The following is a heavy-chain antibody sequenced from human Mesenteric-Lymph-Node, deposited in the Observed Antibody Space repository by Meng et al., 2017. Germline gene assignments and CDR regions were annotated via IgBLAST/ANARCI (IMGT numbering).Heavy chain of an antibody. V-gene: IGHV4-34*01. CDR1: GGLFSGYY. CDR3: ASFPPPGKQWLVTDY. D-gene: IGHD6-19*01. J-gene: IGHJ4*02. CDR2: INHRGST. Sequence: GHLKRWGPGLWKPSGTPSPTCGFFGGLFSGYYWYWIRQPPGKGLEWIGEINHRGSTNYNPSLKSRVTISVDKSKNQFSLKLSSVTAADTAVYYCASFPPPGKQWLVTDYWGQGTLVTVSS.